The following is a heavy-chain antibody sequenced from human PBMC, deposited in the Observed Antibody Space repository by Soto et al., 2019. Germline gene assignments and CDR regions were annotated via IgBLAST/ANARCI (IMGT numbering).Heavy chain of an antibody. CDR1: GFIFSSYA. V-gene: IGHV3-30*11. D-gene: IGHD1-26*01. J-gene: IGHJ4*02. CDR3: ATGAPDGDFFDD. CDR2: ITYDGRKK. Sequence: QVQLVESGGGVVQPGMSLRLSCAASGFIFSSYAVHWVRQAPGKGLEWVAVITYDGRKKYYADSVKGRFTISRDNSKNTLDLQMSALGADDTAVYLWATGAPDGDFFDDWGQGTLVTVSS.